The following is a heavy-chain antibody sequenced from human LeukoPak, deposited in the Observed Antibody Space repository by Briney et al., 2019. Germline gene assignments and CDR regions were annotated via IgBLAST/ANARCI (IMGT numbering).Heavy chain of an antibody. CDR3: ARDLMFGLLGYYFDY. J-gene: IGHJ4*02. Sequence: SETLSLTCTVSGGSISSYYWSWIRQPPGKGLEWIGYIYYSGSTNYNPSLKSRVTISVDTSKNQFSLKLSSVTAADTAVYYCARDLMFGLLGYYFDYWGQGTLVTVSS. CDR1: GGSISSYY. D-gene: IGHD3-10*02. V-gene: IGHV4-59*01. CDR2: IYYSGST.